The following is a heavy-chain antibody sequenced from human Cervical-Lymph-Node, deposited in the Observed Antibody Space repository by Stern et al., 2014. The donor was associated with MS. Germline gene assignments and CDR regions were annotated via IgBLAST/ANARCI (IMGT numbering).Heavy chain of an antibody. CDR3: ASYRYCYDSSGYDPADFHH. CDR2: ISSSSSYI. D-gene: IGHD3-22*01. V-gene: IGHV3-21*01. J-gene: IGHJ1*01. Sequence: EVQLVESGGGLVKPGGSLRLSCAASGFTFSSYSMNWVRQAPGKGLEWVSSISSSSSYIYYADSVKGRCTISRDNAQHSMYLKLNSLRAEDTAVYYCASYRYCYDSSGYDPADFHHWGQGTLVTVSS. CDR1: GFTFSSYS.